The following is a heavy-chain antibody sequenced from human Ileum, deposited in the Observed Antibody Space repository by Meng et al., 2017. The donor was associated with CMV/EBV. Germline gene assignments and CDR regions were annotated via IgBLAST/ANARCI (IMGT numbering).Heavy chain of an antibody. Sequence: SCVISGDSVSNNYVAWNWIRLSPSMGLEWLGRTYYRSKWRNDYAESVKSRITINPDTSKNQFSLQLNSVSPADTAIYYCARINSGYFDYWGQGTPVTVSS. J-gene: IGHJ4*02. D-gene: IGHD3-22*01. CDR1: GDSVSNNYVA. CDR3: ARINSGYFDY. V-gene: IGHV6-1*01. CDR2: TYYRSKWRN.